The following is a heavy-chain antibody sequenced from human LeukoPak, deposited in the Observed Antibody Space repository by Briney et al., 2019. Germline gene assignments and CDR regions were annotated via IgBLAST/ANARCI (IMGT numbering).Heavy chain of an antibody. CDR1: GCTFTGYY. D-gene: IGHD1-26*01. CDR3: ARDPAPLMGSYYLGYNWFDP. Sequence: ASVKVSCKASGCTFTGYYMHWVRQAPGQGLEWMGWINPNSGGTNYAQKFQGRVTMTRDTSISTAYMELSRLRSDDTAVYYCARDPAPLMGSYYLGYNWFDPWGQGTLVTVSS. CDR2: INPNSGGT. V-gene: IGHV1-2*02. J-gene: IGHJ5*02.